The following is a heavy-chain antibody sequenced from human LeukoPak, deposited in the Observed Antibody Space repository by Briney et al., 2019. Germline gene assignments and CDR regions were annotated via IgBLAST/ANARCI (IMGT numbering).Heavy chain of an antibody. D-gene: IGHD3-16*02. CDR2: IYHSGST. CDR3: ARAPSGLRLGELSLYRSTYSDY. J-gene: IGHJ4*02. V-gene: IGHV4-4*02. CDR1: GGSISSSNW. Sequence: PSETLSLTCAVSGGSISSSNWWSWVRQPPGKGLEWIGEIYHSGSTNYNPSLKSRVTISVDKSKNQFSLKLSSVTAADTAVYYCARAPSGLRLGELSLYRSTYSDYWGQGTLVTVSS.